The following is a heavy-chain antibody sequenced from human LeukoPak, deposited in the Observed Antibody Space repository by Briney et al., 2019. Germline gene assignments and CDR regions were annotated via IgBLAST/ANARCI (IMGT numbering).Heavy chain of an antibody. Sequence: PGGSLRLSCAASGFTFSSYGMHWVRQAPGKGLEWVAVISSDGSNKNYADPVKGRFTISRDNSKNTVYLQMNSLRAEDTAVYYCAKDAPSNSSSWSGPFDYWGQGTLVTVSS. V-gene: IGHV3-30*18. J-gene: IGHJ4*02. CDR3: AKDAPSNSSSWSGPFDY. CDR2: ISSDGSNK. CDR1: GFTFSSYG. D-gene: IGHD6-13*01.